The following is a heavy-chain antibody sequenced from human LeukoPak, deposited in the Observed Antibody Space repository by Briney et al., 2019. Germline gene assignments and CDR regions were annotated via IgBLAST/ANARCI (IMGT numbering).Heavy chain of an antibody. CDR3: ASPYGSGSP. CDR2: IIPLFGTT. V-gene: IGHV1-69*13. D-gene: IGHD3-10*01. CDR1: GGTFSSYA. Sequence: ASVKVSCKTSGGTFSSYAISWVRQAPGQGLEWMGGIIPLFGTTNYAQKFQGRVTITADESTSTAYMELSSLRSEDMAVYCCASPYGSGSPWGQGTPVTVSS. J-gene: IGHJ5*02.